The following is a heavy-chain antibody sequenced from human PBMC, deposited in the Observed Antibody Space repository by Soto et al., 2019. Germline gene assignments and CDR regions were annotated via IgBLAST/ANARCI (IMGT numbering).Heavy chain of an antibody. D-gene: IGHD2-15*01. J-gene: IGHJ1*01. Sequence: EVQLLESGGGLVQPGGSLRLSCAASGFPFSSRAMSWVRQAPGKGLEWVSAISGSGTITYYADSVKGRFTISRHTSKTRLYLQMNSLRADDTAVYYCAEWAPYCSGADCRAWGQGTLVTVSS. CDR1: GFPFSSRA. CDR2: ISGSGTIT. V-gene: IGHV3-23*01. CDR3: AEWAPYCSGADCRA.